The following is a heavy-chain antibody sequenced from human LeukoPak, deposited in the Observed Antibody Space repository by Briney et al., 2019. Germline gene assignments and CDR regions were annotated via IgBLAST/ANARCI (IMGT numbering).Heavy chain of an antibody. CDR1: GDSISSHY. J-gene: IGHJ5*02. Sequence: PSETLSLTCTVSGDSISSHYWNWIRQPPGKGLEWIGCVHYRGITYYNPSLKSRVAISVDTSKKQFSLILNSVTAADTAVYYCARDTYDYYFNPWGQGTLVTVSS. CDR3: ARDTYDYYFNP. V-gene: IGHV4-59*11. CDR2: VHYRGIT. D-gene: IGHD5-12*01.